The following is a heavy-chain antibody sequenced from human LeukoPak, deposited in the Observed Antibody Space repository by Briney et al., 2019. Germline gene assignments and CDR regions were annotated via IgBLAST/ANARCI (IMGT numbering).Heavy chain of an antibody. CDR3: ARDLVGAISPYWYFDL. D-gene: IGHD1-26*01. CDR2: INPSGGST. CDR1: GYTFTSYG. V-gene: IGHV1-46*01. J-gene: IGHJ2*01. Sequence: ASVKVSCKASGYTFTSYGISWVRQAPGQGLEWMGIINPSGGSTSYAQKFQGRVTMTRDTSTSTVYMELSSLRSEDTAVYYCARDLVGAISPYWYFDLWGRGTLVTVSS.